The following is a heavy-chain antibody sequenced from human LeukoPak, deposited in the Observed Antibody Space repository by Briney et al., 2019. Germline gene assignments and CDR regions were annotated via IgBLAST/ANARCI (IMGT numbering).Heavy chain of an antibody. D-gene: IGHD5-12*01. CDR3: ARGRGATTPFDY. V-gene: IGHV4-59*08. J-gene: IGHJ4*02. CDR2: IYYSGST. Sequence: PSETLSLTCTVSGGSISSYHWSWIRQPPGKGLEWIGYIYYSGSTNYNPSLKSRVTISVDTSKNQFSLKLSSVTAADTAVYYCARGRGATTPFDYWGQGTLVTVSS. CDR1: GGSISSYH.